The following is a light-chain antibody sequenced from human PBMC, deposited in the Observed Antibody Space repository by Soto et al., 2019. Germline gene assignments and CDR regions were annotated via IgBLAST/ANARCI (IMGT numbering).Light chain of an antibody. CDR3: QVSDSGTVV. CDR2: RDF. Sequence: SYELTQPLSVSVALGQTARITCGGNNIGNKNVHWYQQRPGQAPVLVIYRDFNRPSGIPERFSGSNSVNTATLTISRAQAGDEADYYCQVSDSGTVVFGGGTKLTVL. CDR1: NIGNKN. V-gene: IGLV3-9*01. J-gene: IGLJ2*01.